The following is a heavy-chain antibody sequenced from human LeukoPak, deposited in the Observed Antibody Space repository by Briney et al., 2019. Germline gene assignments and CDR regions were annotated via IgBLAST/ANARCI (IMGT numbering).Heavy chain of an antibody. J-gene: IGHJ4*02. D-gene: IGHD4-17*01. CDR3: ARNRDYALDY. Sequence: GGSLRLSCAASGFTFSSYWMHWVRQAPGKGLVWVAHINSDGSFMNHADSVKGRFTISRDNAKNTLYLQMNSLRAEDTAVYYCARNRDYALDYWGQGTLVTVSS. V-gene: IGHV3-74*01. CDR2: INSDGSFM. CDR1: GFTFSSYW.